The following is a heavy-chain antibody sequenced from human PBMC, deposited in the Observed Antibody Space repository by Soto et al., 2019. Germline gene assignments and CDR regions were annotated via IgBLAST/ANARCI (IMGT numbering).Heavy chain of an antibody. CDR3: ARDLPPVDY. Sequence: GASVKVSCKASGDTFSFYTINWVRQAPGLGLEWLGRINPILSMSNYAQYFQGRVTITADKSTSTAYMELSSLRSEDTAMYYCARDLPPVDYWG. V-gene: IGHV1-69*04. CDR1: GDTFSFYT. J-gene: IGHJ4*01. CDR2: INPILSMS.